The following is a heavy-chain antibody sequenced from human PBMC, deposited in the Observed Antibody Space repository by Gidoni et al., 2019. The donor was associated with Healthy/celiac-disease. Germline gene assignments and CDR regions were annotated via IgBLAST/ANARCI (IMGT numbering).Heavy chain of an antibody. D-gene: IGHD6-13*01. V-gene: IGHV4-59*01. CDR1: SGSISSYY. CDR2: VDCRGRT. J-gene: IGHJ5*02. CDR3: ARDLKGIGWFDP. Sequence: QVQLQASGPGLVKPSETLSRTCTVSSGSISSYYWGWHRQPPGKGLAWIGYVDCRGRTNYNPTLKSRVTISVDTSKNQFSLKLSSVTAADTAVYYCARDLKGIGWFDPWGQGTLVTVSS.